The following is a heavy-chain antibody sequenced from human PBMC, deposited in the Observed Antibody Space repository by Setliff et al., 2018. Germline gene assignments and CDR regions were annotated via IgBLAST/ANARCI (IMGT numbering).Heavy chain of an antibody. J-gene: IGHJ6*03. Sequence: SETLSLTCAAYGGSFSGYYWSWIRQPPGKGLEWIGEINHSGSTNYNPSLKSRVTISVDTSKNQFSLKLSSVTAADTAVYYCARKSRNIVVVPAAVIYYYYYMDVWGKGTTVTVSS. CDR1: GGSFSGYY. D-gene: IGHD2-2*01. CDR3: ARKSRNIVVVPAAVIYYYYYMDV. V-gene: IGHV4-34*01. CDR2: INHSGST.